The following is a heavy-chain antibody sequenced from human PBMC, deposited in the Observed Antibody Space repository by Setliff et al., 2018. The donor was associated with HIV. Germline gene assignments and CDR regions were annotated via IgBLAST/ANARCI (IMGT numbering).Heavy chain of an antibody. CDR2: IYYSGST. CDR3: ARVARGGHSSRWYYFDY. D-gene: IGHD6-13*01. V-gene: IGHV4-39*01. Sequence: KPSETLSLTCTVSGGSISSSSYYWGWIRQPPGKGLEWIGTIYYSGSTYYNPSLKSRVTISVDTSKNQFSLKLSSVTAADTAVYYCARVARGGHSSRWYYFDYWGQGTLVTVSS. CDR1: GGSISSSSYY. J-gene: IGHJ4*02.